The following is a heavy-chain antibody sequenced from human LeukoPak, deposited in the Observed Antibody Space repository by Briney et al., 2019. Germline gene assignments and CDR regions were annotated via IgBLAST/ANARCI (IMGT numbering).Heavy chain of an antibody. Sequence: NTSETLSLTCTVSGDSISSYNYYWGWIRQPPGKGLEWIGNVFHTGSTYYNPSLTSRLSISVDTSREQFSLTLSSVTAADTAVYYCVRRHESRTYSFDKWGRGTLVTVSS. CDR1: GDSISSYNYY. CDR3: VRRHESRTYSFDK. V-gene: IGHV4-39*01. CDR2: VFHTGST. D-gene: IGHD3-22*01. J-gene: IGHJ4*02.